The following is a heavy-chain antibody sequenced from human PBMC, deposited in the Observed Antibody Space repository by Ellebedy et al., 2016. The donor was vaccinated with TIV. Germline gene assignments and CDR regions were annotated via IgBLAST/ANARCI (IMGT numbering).Heavy chain of an antibody. CDR2: FDPEDGET. CDR1: GYTHTELS. CDR3: ATLGYPTPFFDY. J-gene: IGHJ4*02. V-gene: IGHV1-24*01. D-gene: IGHD5-18*01. Sequence: ASVKVSXXVSGYTHTELSMHWVRQAPGKGLEWMGGFDPEDGETIYAQKFQGRVTMTEDTSTDTAYMELSSLRSEDTAVYYCATLGYPTPFFDYWGQGTLVTVSS.